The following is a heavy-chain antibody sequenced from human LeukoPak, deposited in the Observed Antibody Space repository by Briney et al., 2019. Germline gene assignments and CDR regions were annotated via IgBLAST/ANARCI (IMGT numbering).Heavy chain of an antibody. Sequence: PGGSLRLSCAASGFTFSSYSMNWVRQAPGKGLEWVSSISSSSSYIYYADSVKGRFTISRDNAENSLYLQMNSLRAEDTAVYYCARVIVSVAALSGEGVDYWGQGTLVTVSS. CDR1: GFTFSSYS. CDR2: ISSSSSYI. V-gene: IGHV3-21*01. J-gene: IGHJ4*02. D-gene: IGHD6-19*01. CDR3: ARVIVSVAALSGEGVDY.